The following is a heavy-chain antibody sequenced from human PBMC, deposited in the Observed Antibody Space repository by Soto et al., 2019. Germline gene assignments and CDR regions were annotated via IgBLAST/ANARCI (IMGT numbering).Heavy chain of an antibody. D-gene: IGHD5-12*01. J-gene: IGHJ6*02. CDR1: GFTFSSYG. CDR3: ARDHGLRRVYGMDV. CDR2: IWYDGSNK. Sequence: GGSLRLSCAASGFTFSSYGMHWVRQAPGKGLEWVAVIWYDGSNKYYADSVKGRFTISRDNSKNTLYLQMNSLRAEDTAVYYCARDHGLRRVYGMDVWGQGTTVTVSS. V-gene: IGHV3-33*01.